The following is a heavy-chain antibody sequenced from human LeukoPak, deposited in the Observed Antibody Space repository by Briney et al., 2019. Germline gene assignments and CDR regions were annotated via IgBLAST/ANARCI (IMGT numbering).Heavy chain of an antibody. CDR1: IGSISTSNYD. Sequence: KPSEALFLTCTVSIGSISTSNYDWGWVRQPPGEALEWIGNIFYSGSTYYSPSLKSPVTISLDTSRNQFSLKLNSVTAAATAVYYCAKSNGYGLIDNWGQGTMVTVSS. J-gene: IGHJ3*01. D-gene: IGHD3-10*01. V-gene: IGHV4-39*07. CDR3: AKSNGYGLIDN. CDR2: IFYSGST.